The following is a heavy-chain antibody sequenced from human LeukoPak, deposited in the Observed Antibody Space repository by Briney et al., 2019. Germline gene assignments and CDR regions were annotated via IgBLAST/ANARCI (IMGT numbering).Heavy chain of an antibody. CDR1: GGSFSNYY. D-gene: IGHD5-18*01. J-gene: IGHJ5*02. CDR2: IYYSGTT. V-gene: IGHV4-34*01. Sequence: PSETLSLTCAVYGGSFSNYYWGWIRQPPGKGLEWIGSIYYSGTTHYSPSLESRVTISVDTSKNQFSLKLASVTAADTAIYYCAKGAGGFSYYNWFDPWGQGTLVTVSS. CDR3: AKGAGGFSYYNWFDP.